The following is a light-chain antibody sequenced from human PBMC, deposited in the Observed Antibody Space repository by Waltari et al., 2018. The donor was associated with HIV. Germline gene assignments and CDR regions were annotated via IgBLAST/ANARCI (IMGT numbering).Light chain of an antibody. CDR1: KLGAKY. CDR2: EDS. V-gene: IGLV3-1*01. Sequence: SYELTQPPSVYVSPGQTASITCSGDKLGAKYACWYQQKPGQSPVLVIYEDSKRPSGIPERFSGSNSGNTATLTISGTQAMDEADYYCQAWDSSIYVVFGGGTKLTVL. CDR3: QAWDSSIYVV. J-gene: IGLJ2*01.